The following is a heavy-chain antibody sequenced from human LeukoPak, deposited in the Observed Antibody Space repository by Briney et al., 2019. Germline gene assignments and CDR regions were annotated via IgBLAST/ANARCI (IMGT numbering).Heavy chain of an antibody. CDR3: ARDRWEPGSYYYYGMDV. D-gene: IGHD1-26*01. Sequence: SETLSLTCSVSGGSISNYYWSWIRQPAGKGREWIGRIYYTGSTNYNPSLKSRVTLSVETSKNQFSLELSSVTAADTAVYYCARDRWEPGSYYYYGMDVWGQGTTVTVSS. V-gene: IGHV4-4*07. CDR2: IYYTGST. CDR1: GGSISNYY. J-gene: IGHJ6*02.